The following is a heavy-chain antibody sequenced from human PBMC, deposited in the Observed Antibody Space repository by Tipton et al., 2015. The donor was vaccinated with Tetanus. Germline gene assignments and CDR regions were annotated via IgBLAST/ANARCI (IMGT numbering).Heavy chain of an antibody. D-gene: IGHD1-26*01. Sequence: LRLSCTVSGVSISSGDYCWSWIRQPPGKGLEWIGYIHYSGNSYYNPSLKSRVTISIDTSKNQFSLKLSSVTAADTAVYYCARGPYYPTYFDIWGRGTLVTVSS. V-gene: IGHV4-30-4*08. CDR1: GVSISSGDYC. CDR3: ARGPYYPTYFDI. J-gene: IGHJ2*01. CDR2: IHYSGNS.